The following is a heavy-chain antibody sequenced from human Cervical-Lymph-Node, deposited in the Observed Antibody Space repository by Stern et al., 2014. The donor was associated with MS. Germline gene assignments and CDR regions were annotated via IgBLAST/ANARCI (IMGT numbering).Heavy chain of an antibody. D-gene: IGHD1-26*01. Sequence: EVQLVESGGGLVKPGGSLRLSCAASGFTFRNAWKTWIRPAPGKGLEWVGRIKSKSDGGTTDYAATVKGRFTISRDDSKNTLYLQMNSLKTEDTAVYYCTTLDRSYPYYYYGMDVWGQGTTVTVSS. V-gene: IGHV3-15*01. CDR2: IKSKSDGGTT. CDR3: TTLDRSYPYYYYGMDV. J-gene: IGHJ6*02. CDR1: GFTFRNAW.